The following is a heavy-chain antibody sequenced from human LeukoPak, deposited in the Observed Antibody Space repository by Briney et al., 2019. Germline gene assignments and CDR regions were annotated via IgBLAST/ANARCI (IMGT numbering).Heavy chain of an antibody. CDR2: INTNTGNP. CDR1: GYTFTSYA. V-gene: IGHV7-4-1*02. CDR3: ARGYSYGSPSEAYYFDY. J-gene: IGHJ4*02. D-gene: IGHD5-18*01. Sequence: ASVKVSCKASGYTFTSYAMNWVRQAPGQGLEWMGWINTNTGNPTYAQGFTGRFVFSLDTSVSTAYLQISSLKAEDTAVYSCARGYSYGSPSEAYYFDYWGQGTLVTVSS.